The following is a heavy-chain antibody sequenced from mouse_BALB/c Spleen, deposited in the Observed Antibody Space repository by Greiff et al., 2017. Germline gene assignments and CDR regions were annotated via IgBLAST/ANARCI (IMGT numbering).Heavy chain of an antibody. CDR3: ARVTALTGTRYFDY. D-gene: IGHD4-1*01. CDR2: IRNKANGYTT. V-gene: IGHV7-3*02. Sequence: EVQGVESGGGLVQPGGSLRLSCATSGFTFTDYYMSWVRQPPGKALEWLGFIRNKANGYTTEYSASVKGRFTISRDNSQSILYLQMNTLRAEDSATYYCARVTALTGTRYFDYWGQGTTLTVSS. CDR1: GFTFTDYY. J-gene: IGHJ2*01.